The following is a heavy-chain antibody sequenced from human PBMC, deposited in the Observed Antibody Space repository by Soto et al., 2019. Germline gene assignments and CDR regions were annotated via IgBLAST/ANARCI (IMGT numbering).Heavy chain of an antibody. CDR3: ARYSWGAMVRGVLGYYRMDD. J-gene: IGHJ6*02. CDR1: GGSISSSNW. V-gene: IGHV4-4*02. CDR2: IYHSGST. Sequence: SETLSLTCAVSGGSISSSNWWSWGRQPPGXGLEWIGEIYHSGSTNYNPSLKSRVTISVDKSENQFSLKLSSVTAADTAVYYCARYSWGAMVRGVLGYYRMDDCGQGTTVTVSS. D-gene: IGHD3-10*01.